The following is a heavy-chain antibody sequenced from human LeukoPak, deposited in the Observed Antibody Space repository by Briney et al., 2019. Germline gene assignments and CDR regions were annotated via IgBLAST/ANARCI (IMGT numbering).Heavy chain of an antibody. CDR1: GFTFSSYA. J-gene: IGHJ4*02. D-gene: IGHD2-15*01. V-gene: IGHV3-23*01. CDR3: AKDPVVVVVAADFDY. Sequence: GGSLRLSCAASGFTFSSYAMSWVRQAPGKGPEWVSAISGSGGSTYYAGSVKGRFTISRDNSKNTLYLQMNSLRAEDTAVYYCAKDPVVVVVAADFDYWGQGTLVTVSS. CDR2: ISGSGGST.